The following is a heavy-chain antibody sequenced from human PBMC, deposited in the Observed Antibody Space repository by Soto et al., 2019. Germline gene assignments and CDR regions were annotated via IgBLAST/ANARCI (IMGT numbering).Heavy chain of an antibody. V-gene: IGHV4-59*01. J-gene: IGHJ4*02. CDR2: IYYSGST. CDR1: GGSISSYY. CDR3: ARGSYSSSWYLTPYYFDY. D-gene: IGHD6-13*01. Sequence: XGTLSLTCTISGGSISSYYWSWIRQPPGKGLEWIGYIYYSGSTNYNPSLKSRVTISVDTSKNQFSLKLSSVTAADTAVYYCARGSYSSSWYLTPYYFDYWGQGTLVTVSS.